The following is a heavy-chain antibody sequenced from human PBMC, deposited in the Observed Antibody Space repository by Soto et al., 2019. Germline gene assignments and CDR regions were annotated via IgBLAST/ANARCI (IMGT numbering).Heavy chain of an antibody. V-gene: IGHV4-39*01. J-gene: IGHJ4*02. Sequence: SETLSLTCTVSGHSMSNTDYFWGWIRQTPWSDLQWIGSLFYTGHTYYNPSLLSRVTISADTSKNQFFLRLTSVTAADTGVYYYDSTGYHFDYWGQGTLVTVSS. CDR3: DSTGYHFDY. CDR1: GHSMSNTDYF. D-gene: IGHD3-22*01. CDR2: LFYTGHT.